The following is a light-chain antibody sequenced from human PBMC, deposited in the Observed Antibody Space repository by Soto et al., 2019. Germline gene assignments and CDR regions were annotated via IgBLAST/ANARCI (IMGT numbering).Light chain of an antibody. CDR2: DVS. CDR1: SSDVGGYNY. CDR3: SSYASSGTLVV. Sequence: QSALTQPASVSGSPGQSITISCTGTSSDVGGYNYVSWYQHHPGKAPKLMIYDVSNRPSGVSDRFSGSKSGNTASLTISGLQAEDEADYYCSSYASSGTLVVFGGGTKVTVL. V-gene: IGLV2-14*03. J-gene: IGLJ2*01.